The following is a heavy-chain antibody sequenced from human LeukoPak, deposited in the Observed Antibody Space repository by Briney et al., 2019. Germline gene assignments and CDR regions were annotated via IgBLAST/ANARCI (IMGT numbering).Heavy chain of an antibody. CDR2: IYYSGST. J-gene: IGHJ3*02. CDR1: GGSISSYY. D-gene: IGHD2-15*01. Sequence: SETLSLTCTVSGGSISSYYWSWIRQPPGKGLEWTGYIYYSGSTNYNPSLKSRVTISVDTSKNQFSLKLSSVTAADTAVYYCARDGVVAATDDAFDIWGQGTTVTVSS. V-gene: IGHV4-59*01. CDR3: ARDGVVAATDDAFDI.